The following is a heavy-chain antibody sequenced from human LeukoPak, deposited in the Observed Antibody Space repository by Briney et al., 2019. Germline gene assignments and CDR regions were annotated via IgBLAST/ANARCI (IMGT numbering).Heavy chain of an antibody. CDR2: INHSGST. CDR3: ARGSQVVVAATLGYYYYYMDV. J-gene: IGHJ6*03. CDR1: GGSFSGYY. V-gene: IGHV4-34*01. D-gene: IGHD2-15*01. Sequence: SETLSLTCAVYGGSFSGYYWSWIRQPPGKGLEWIGEINHSGSTNYNPSLKSRVTTSVDTSKNQFSLKLSSVTAADTAVYYCARGSQVVVAATLGYYYYYMDVWGKGTTVTVSS.